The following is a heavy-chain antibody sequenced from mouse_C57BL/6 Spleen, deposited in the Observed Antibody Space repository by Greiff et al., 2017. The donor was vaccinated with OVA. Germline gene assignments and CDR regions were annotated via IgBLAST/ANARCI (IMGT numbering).Heavy chain of an antibody. CDR3: ARPDYDYDRGYAMDY. Sequence: EVKLQESGGGLVKPGGSLKLSCAASGFTFSDYGMHWVRQAPEKGLEWVAYISSGSSTIYYADTVKGRFTISRDNAKNTLFLQMTSLRSEDTAMYYCARPDYDYDRGYAMDYWGQGTSVTVSS. CDR2: ISSGSSTI. D-gene: IGHD2-4*01. J-gene: IGHJ4*01. CDR1: GFTFSDYG. V-gene: IGHV5-17*01.